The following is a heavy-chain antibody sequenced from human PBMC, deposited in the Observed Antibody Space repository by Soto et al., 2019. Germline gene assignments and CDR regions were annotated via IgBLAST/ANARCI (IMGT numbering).Heavy chain of an antibody. D-gene: IGHD3-10*01. J-gene: IGHJ4*02. CDR1: GGSISSDDYY. CDR3: ARTVRRGPPFDY. Sequence: PSETLSLTCTVSGGSISSDDYYWSWIRQPPGKGLECIGYIYYSGSTYYNPSLKSRVTISVDTSKNQFSLKLSSVTAADTAVYYCARTVRRGPPFDYWGQGTLVTVSS. V-gene: IGHV4-30-4*01. CDR2: IYYSGST.